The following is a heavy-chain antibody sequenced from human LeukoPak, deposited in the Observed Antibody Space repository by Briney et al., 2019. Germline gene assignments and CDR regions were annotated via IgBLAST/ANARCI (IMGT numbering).Heavy chain of an antibody. Sequence: ASVKVSCKASGYTFTSYDINWVRQATGQGLEWMGWMNPNSGNTGYAQKFQGRVTITADKSTSTAYMELSSLRSEDTAVYYCARAIAVAGTSWDYWGQGTLVTVSS. CDR1: GYTFTSYD. J-gene: IGHJ4*02. CDR2: MNPNSGNT. V-gene: IGHV1-8*01. CDR3: ARAIAVAGTSWDY. D-gene: IGHD6-19*01.